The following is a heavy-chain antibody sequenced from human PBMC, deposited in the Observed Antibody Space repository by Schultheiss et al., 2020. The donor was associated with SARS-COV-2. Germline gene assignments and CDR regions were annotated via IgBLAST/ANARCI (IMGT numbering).Heavy chain of an antibody. CDR2: INPSGGAT. Sequence: ASVKVSCKASGYTFTSYYMHWVRQAPGQGLEWVGVINPSGGATSYAQKFQGRVTMTRDTSTSIVYMELSSLRSEDTAVYYCARDLDIVVVPGAFYYYYGMDVWGQGTTVTVSS. V-gene: IGHV1-46*01. J-gene: IGHJ6*02. CDR1: GYTFTSYY. D-gene: IGHD2-2*03. CDR3: ARDLDIVVVPGAFYYYYGMDV.